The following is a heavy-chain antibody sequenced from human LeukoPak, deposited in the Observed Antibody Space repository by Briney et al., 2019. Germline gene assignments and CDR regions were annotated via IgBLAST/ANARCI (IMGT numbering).Heavy chain of an antibody. CDR2: ISNSGSII. CDR3: AREHLGVAAADY. Sequence: GGSLRLSCAASGFTFSNYNMNWVRQAPGKGLEWVSYISNSGSIIHYADSLKGRFTISRDNAKNSVYLQMNSLRAEDTAVYYCAREHLGVAAADYWGQGTLVTVSS. D-gene: IGHD6-19*01. CDR1: GFTFSNYN. J-gene: IGHJ4*02. V-gene: IGHV3-48*04.